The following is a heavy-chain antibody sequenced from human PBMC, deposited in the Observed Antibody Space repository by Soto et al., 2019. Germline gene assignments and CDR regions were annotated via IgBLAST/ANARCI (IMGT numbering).Heavy chain of an antibody. Sequence: SGPTLVNPTQTLTLTCTFSGFSLSTSGVGVGWIRQPPGKALEWLALIYWNDDKRYSPSLKSRLTITKDTSKNQVVLTMTNMDPVDTATYYCAHNLPSVAGSYYYFDYWGQGTLVTVYS. CDR2: IYWNDDK. V-gene: IGHV2-5*01. CDR3: AHNLPSVAGSYYYFDY. CDR1: GFSLSTSGVG. J-gene: IGHJ4*02. D-gene: IGHD6-19*01.